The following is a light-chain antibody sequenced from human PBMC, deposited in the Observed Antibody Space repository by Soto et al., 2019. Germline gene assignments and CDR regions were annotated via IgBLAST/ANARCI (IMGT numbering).Light chain of an antibody. J-gene: IGLJ1*01. CDR2: EVS. CDR3: YSFTSSNTYV. CDR1: SSDVGSYNR. Sequence: QSVLTQSPSVSGSPGQSVAISCTGTSSDVGSYNRVSWYQQAPGTAPKVMIYEVSNRPSGVPDRFSGSKSGNTASLTISGLQPEDESDYYCYSFTSSNTYVFGTGTKVTVL. V-gene: IGLV2-18*02.